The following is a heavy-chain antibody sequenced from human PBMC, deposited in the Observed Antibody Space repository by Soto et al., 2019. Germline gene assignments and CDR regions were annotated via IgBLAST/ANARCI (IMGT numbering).Heavy chain of an antibody. CDR3: ARIQSSSSDYFDY. V-gene: IGHV4-4*07. CDR1: GDSLRTYY. D-gene: IGHD6-6*01. Sequence: SETLSLTCTVSGDSLRTYYWNWIRQSAGKGLEWIGRINNSGSPNYNPSLKSRVAMSLDTSKNQFSLNLRALTAADTAVYSCARIQSSSSDYFDYWGQGALVTVSS. CDR2: INNSGSP. J-gene: IGHJ4*02.